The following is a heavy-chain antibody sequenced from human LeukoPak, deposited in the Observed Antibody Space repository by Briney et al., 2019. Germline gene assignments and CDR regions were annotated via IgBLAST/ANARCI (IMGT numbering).Heavy chain of an antibody. CDR2: IRQDGSDK. Sequence: PGGSLRLPCAVSGFTFSNYWMSWVRQAPGKGLEWVATIRQDGSDKYFLDSVRGRFTISRDNAENSLYLQMNSLRGEDTAVYYCARDKGFGGSSFDYWGQGTLVTVSS. V-gene: IGHV3-7*01. CDR1: GFTFSNYW. CDR3: ARDKGFGGSSFDY. D-gene: IGHD3-10*01. J-gene: IGHJ4*02.